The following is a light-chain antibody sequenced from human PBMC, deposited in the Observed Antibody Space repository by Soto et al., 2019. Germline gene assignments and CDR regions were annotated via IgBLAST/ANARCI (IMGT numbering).Light chain of an antibody. CDR1: SSNIGAGYD. V-gene: IGLV1-40*01. J-gene: IGLJ2*01. CDR2: GNS. CDR3: QSYDSSLSGSVV. Sequence: QSVLTQPPSVSGAPGQRVTISCTGSSSNIGAGYDVHWYQQLPGTAPNLLIYGNSTRPSGVPDRFSGSKSGTSASLAITGLQAEDEADDYCQSYDSSLSGSVVFGGGTKLTVL.